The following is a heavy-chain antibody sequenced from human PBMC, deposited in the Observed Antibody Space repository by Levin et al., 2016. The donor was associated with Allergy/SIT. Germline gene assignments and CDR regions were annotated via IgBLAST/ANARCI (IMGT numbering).Heavy chain of an antibody. CDR3: ARDHVRGRSGRSRGWFDP. J-gene: IGHJ5*02. D-gene: IGHD1-14*01. CDR2: IYHSGST. V-gene: IGHV4-4*02. Sequence: GSLRLSCAVSGGSISSSNWWSWVRQPPGKGLEWIGEIYHSGSTNYNPSLKSRVTISVDKSKNQFSLKLSSVTAADTAVYYCARDHVRGRSGRSRGWFDPWGQGTLVTVSS. CDR1: GGSISSSNW.